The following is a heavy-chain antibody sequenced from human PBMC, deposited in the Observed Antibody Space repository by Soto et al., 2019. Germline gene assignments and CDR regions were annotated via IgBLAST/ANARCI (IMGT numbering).Heavy chain of an antibody. J-gene: IGHJ5*02. CDR1: GFTFSSHS. Sequence: GGALRLSXAASGFTFSSHSMNWVRQAPGKGLEWVSYISSSSSTIYYADSVKGRFTISRDNTKNSLYLQMNSLRAEDTAVYYCARDREGYCSSTSCFHPNWFDPWGQGTLVTVSS. D-gene: IGHD2-2*01. CDR2: ISSSSSTI. CDR3: ARDREGYCSSTSCFHPNWFDP. V-gene: IGHV3-48*01.